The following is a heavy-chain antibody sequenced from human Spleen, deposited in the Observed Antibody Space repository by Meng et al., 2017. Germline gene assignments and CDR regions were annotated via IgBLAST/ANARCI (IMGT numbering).Heavy chain of an antibody. Sequence: EVRLLESGGGLVQPGGSLRLSCAAYGFTFSNYGMTWVRQAPGKGLEWVSYISGSGDNTQYADSVKGRFTISRDNSKNAVFLQMNSLRAEDTAIYYCARNYNGWGYWGQGTLVTVSS. CDR1: GFTFSNYG. CDR2: ISGSGDNT. V-gene: IGHV3-23*01. CDR3: ARNYNGWGY. D-gene: IGHD5-12*01. J-gene: IGHJ4*02.